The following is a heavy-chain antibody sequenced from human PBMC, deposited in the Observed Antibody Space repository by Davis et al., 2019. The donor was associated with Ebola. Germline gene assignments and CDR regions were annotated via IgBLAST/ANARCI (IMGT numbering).Heavy chain of an antibody. V-gene: IGHV3-53*01. CDR3: ARESAAVHFDY. CDR2: IYSGGST. J-gene: IGHJ4*02. CDR1: GFTVSSNY. D-gene: IGHD4-17*01. Sequence: GGSLRLSCAASGFTVSSNYMSWVRQAPGKGLEWVSVIYSGGSTYYADSVKGRFTISRDNAKNSLYLQMNSLRAEDTAVYYCARESAAVHFDYWGQGTLVTVSS.